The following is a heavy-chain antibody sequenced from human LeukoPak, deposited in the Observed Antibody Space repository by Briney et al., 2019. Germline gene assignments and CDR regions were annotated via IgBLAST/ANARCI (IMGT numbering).Heavy chain of an antibody. CDR2: IGTAGDT. CDR3: ARAHSYYDFWSGHSNYYFDY. V-gene: IGHV3-13*01. Sequence: GGSLRLSCAASGFTFSSYDMHWVRQATGKGLEWVSAIGTAGDTYYPGSVKGRLTISRENAKNSLYLQMNSLRAGDTAVYYCARAHSYYDFWSGHSNYYFDYWGQGTLVTVPS. D-gene: IGHD3-3*01. CDR1: GFTFSSYD. J-gene: IGHJ4*02.